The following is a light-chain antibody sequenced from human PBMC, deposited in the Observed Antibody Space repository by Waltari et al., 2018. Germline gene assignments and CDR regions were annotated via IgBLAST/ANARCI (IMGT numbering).Light chain of an antibody. CDR1: QSNSKW. Sequence: DIQMTQSPSTLSASVGDRVTITCRASQSNSKWVAWYQQKPGKVPKVLIYEASSLESGVPSRFSGSGSGTEFTLTISSLQPDDFATYYCQQYNSYSPWTFGQGTKVEIK. CDR3: QQYNSYSPWT. J-gene: IGKJ1*01. V-gene: IGKV1-5*03. CDR2: EAS.